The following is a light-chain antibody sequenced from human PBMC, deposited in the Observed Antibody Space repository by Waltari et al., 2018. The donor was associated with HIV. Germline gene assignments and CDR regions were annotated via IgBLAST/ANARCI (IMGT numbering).Light chain of an antibody. J-gene: IGLJ1*01. Sequence: QSALTQPASVSVSPGQSITISCPGTSSDVGGSTYAFWYQQQPGKAPNRIIYEVTNRPSGVSNRFSGSKSGNTASLTISGLQAEDEADYYCSSYTSSSTQVFGTGTKVTVL. CDR3: SSYTSSSTQV. CDR2: EVT. V-gene: IGLV2-14*01. CDR1: SSDVGGSTY.